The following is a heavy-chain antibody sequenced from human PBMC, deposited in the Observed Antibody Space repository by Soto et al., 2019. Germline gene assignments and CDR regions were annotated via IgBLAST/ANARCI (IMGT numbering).Heavy chain of an antibody. CDR2: IYWNDDQ. D-gene: IGHD3-3*01. Sequence: QITLKESGPTLVKPTQTLTLTCTFSGFSLTTSGVGVGWIRQSPGKALEWLALIYWNDDQWYSPSLKSRLTITKDTSENQVVLKMTNMDPVDTATYFCARSRRITMIGVVSWFDPWGQGTLVTVSS. CDR3: ARSRRITMIGVVSWFDP. J-gene: IGHJ5*02. CDR1: GFSLTTSGVG. V-gene: IGHV2-5*01.